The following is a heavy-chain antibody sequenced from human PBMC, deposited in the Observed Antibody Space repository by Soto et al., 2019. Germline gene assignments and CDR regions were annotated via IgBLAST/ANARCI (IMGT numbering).Heavy chain of an antibody. J-gene: IGHJ6*02. CDR1: GYTFTGYY. V-gene: IGHV1-2*04. Sequence: GASVKVSCKASGYTFTGYYMHWVRQAPGQGLEWMGWINPNSGGTNYAQKFQGWVTMTRDTSISTAYMELSRLRSDDTAVYYCARDHQPSGYYFGDYYYYYGMDVWGQGTTVIAP. D-gene: IGHD3-3*01. CDR3: ARDHQPSGYYFGDYYYYYGMDV. CDR2: INPNSGGT.